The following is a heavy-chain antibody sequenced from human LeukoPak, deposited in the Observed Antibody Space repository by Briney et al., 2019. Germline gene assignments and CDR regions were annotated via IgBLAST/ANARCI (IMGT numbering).Heavy chain of an antibody. CDR2: ISSSSSYI. Sequence: PGGSLRLSCAASGFTFSSYSMNWVRQAPGKGLEWVSSISSSSSYIYYADSVKGRFTISRDNAKNPLYLQMNSLRAEDTAVYYCARDPPYYYDSSGYYPYYWGQGTLVTVSS. V-gene: IGHV3-21*01. D-gene: IGHD3-22*01. CDR3: ARDPPYYYDSSGYYPYY. J-gene: IGHJ4*02. CDR1: GFTFSSYS.